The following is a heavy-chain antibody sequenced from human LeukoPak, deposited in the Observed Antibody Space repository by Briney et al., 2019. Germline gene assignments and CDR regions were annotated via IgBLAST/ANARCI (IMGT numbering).Heavy chain of an antibody. Sequence: GGSLRLSCAASGFTFSSYAMHWVRQAPGKGLEWVAVISYDGSNKYYADSVKGRCTISRDNAKKSLYLEIRSLRADDTALYYCARDPGSSSFDLWGQGTLVTVSS. CDR3: ARDPGSSSFDL. J-gene: IGHJ4*02. V-gene: IGHV3-30*04. CDR1: GFTFSSYA. D-gene: IGHD6-13*01. CDR2: ISYDGSNK.